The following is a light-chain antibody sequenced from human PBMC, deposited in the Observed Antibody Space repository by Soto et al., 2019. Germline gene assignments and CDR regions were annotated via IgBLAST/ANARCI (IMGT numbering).Light chain of an antibody. CDR3: QSYDSSNPVV. Sequence: NFMLTQPHSVSESPGKTVTISCTRSNGSIASNYVQWYQQRPGRAPTTVIYEDNQRPSGVPDRFSGSIDSSSNSASLTISGLKTEDEADYYCQSYDSSNPVVFGGGTKVTVL. V-gene: IGLV6-57*04. CDR2: EDN. CDR1: NGSIASNY. J-gene: IGLJ2*01.